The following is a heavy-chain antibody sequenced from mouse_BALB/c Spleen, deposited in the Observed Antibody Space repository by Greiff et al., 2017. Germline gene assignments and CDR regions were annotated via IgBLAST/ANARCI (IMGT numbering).Heavy chain of an antibody. D-gene: IGHD2-1*01. CDR2: ISTYYGDA. CDR3: ARRVRGNYYAMDY. J-gene: IGHJ4*01. CDR1: GYTFTDYA. Sequence: VQLVESGAELVRPGVSVKISCKGSGYTFTDYAMHWVKQSHAKSLEWIGVISTYYGDASYNQKFKGKATMTVDKSSSTAYMELARLTSEDSAIYYCARRVRGNYYAMDYWGQGTSVTVSS. V-gene: IGHV1S137*01.